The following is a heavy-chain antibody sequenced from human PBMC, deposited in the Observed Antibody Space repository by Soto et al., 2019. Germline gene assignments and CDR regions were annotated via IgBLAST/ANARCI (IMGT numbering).Heavy chain of an antibody. V-gene: IGHV1-18*01. CDR3: ARDPYYYGSGSPKWFDP. CDR1: GYTFTSYG. D-gene: IGHD3-10*01. J-gene: IGHJ5*02. CDR2: ISAYNGNT. Sequence: ASVKVSCKASGYTFTSYGIGWVRQTPGQGLEWMGWISAYNGNTNYAQKLQGRVTMTTDTSTSTAYMELRSLRSDDTAVYYCARDPYYYGSGSPKWFDPWGQGTLVTVS.